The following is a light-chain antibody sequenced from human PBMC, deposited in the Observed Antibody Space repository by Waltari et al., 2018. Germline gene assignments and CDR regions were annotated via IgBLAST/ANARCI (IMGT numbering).Light chain of an antibody. CDR1: ESIGKK. CDR2: SAS. V-gene: IGKV3D-15*01. Sequence: VMTQSPGTLSVSPGETVTVSCRASESIGKKLAWYQQKPGQAPRLPIYSASARGTGIPARFSGSGSATEFTLTISSLQSEDFGVYYCQQYDQWPPFTFGGGTKVEIK. CDR3: QQYDQWPPFT. J-gene: IGKJ4*01.